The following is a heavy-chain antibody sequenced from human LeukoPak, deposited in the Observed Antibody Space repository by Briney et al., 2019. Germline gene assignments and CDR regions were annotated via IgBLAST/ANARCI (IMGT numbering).Heavy chain of an antibody. V-gene: IGHV4-34*01. D-gene: IGHD6-13*01. CDR3: ARTYSSSWYVDY. Sequence: SETLSLTCTVSGGSISNYYWSWIRQPPGKGLEWIGEINHSGSTNYNPSLKSRVTISVDTSKNQFSLKLSSVTAADTAVYYCARTYSSSWYVDYWGQGTLVTVSS. J-gene: IGHJ4*02. CDR2: INHSGST. CDR1: GGSISNYY.